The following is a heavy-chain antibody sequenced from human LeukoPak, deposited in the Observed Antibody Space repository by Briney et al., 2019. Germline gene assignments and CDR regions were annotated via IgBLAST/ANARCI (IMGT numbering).Heavy chain of an antibody. CDR2: IIPIFGTA. J-gene: IGHJ4*02. CDR3: ARDGYSSSSFTPFDY. D-gene: IGHD6-6*01. CDR1: GGTFSSYA. Sequence: SVKVSCKASGGTFSSYAISWVRQAPGQGLEWTGGIIPIFGTANYAQKFQGRVTITADESTSTAYMELSSLRSEDTAVYYCARDGYSSSSFTPFDYWGQGTLVTVSS. V-gene: IGHV1-69*13.